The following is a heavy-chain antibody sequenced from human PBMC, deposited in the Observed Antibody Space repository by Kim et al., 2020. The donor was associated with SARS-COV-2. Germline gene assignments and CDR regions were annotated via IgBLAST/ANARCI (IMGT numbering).Heavy chain of an antibody. CDR3: ARDSVGVVAYDAFYI. Sequence: GGSLRLSCVASGFTFSSYGMHWVRQAPGKGLEWVAVIWYDGSNKYYADSVKGRFTISRDNSKNTLYLQMNSLRAEDTAVYYCARDSVGVVAYDAFYIWGQGPMVTVSS. V-gene: IGHV3-33*01. D-gene: IGHD2-15*01. J-gene: IGHJ3*02. CDR2: IWYDGSNK. CDR1: GFTFSSYG.